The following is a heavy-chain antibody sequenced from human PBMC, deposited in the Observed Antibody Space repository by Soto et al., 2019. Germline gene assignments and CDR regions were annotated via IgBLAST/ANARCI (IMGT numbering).Heavy chain of an antibody. CDR1: GGTFSTYA. V-gene: IGHV1-69*05. J-gene: IGHJ4*02. Sequence: QVQLVQSGAEVKKPESSVKVSCKAPGGTFSTYAISWVRQAPGQGLEWMGGIIPMPGTANYAQRFQDRVTITLDESTNTVYLELGSLRSEDTAVYFCASGIQLWLRRINDGYSGWGQGTLVTVSS. CDR3: ASGIQLWLRRINDGYSG. CDR2: IIPMPGTA. D-gene: IGHD5-18*01.